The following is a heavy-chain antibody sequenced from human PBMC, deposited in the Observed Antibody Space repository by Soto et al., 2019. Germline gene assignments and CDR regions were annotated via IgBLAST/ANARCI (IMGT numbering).Heavy chain of an antibody. V-gene: IGHV1-69*13. Sequence: SVKVSCKASGGTFSSYAISWVRQAPGQGLEWMGGIIPIFGTANYAQKFQGRVTITADESTSTAYMELSSLRSEDTAVYYCARDGHYYYDSSGYFLFDYWGQGTLVTVSS. CDR1: GGTFSSYA. CDR2: IIPIFGTA. D-gene: IGHD3-22*01. J-gene: IGHJ4*02. CDR3: ARDGHYYYDSSGYFLFDY.